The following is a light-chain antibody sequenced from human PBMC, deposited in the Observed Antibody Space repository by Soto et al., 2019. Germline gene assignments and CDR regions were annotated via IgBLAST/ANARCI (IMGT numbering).Light chain of an antibody. CDR3: TTWDDSLSGVV. CDR1: SSNIGNNY. V-gene: IGLV1-47*01. J-gene: IGLJ2*01. CDR2: RNN. Sequence: QSVLTQPPSASGTPGQRVTLSCSGSSSNIGNNYVFWYQQRPGTAPKLLIYRNNQRTSGVPDRFSGSKSGTSASLAISGLRSEDETNYYCTTWDDSLSGVVFGGGTKLTVL.